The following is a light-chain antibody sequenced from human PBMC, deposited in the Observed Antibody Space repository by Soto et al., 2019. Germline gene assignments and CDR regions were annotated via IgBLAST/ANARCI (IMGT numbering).Light chain of an antibody. CDR1: QSVSSSY. J-gene: IGKJ3*01. V-gene: IGKV3-20*01. Sequence: EIVLTQSPGTLSLSPGERATLSCRASQSVSSSYLAWYQQKPGQAPRLLIYGASSRATGIPDRFSGSGSGTALPLTISRLEPEDFAVYYCQQYGSSLFTFGPGTKVDIK. CDR2: GAS. CDR3: QQYGSSLFT.